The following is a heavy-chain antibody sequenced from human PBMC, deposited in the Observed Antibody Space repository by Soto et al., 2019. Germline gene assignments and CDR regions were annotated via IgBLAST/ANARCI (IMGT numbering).Heavy chain of an antibody. V-gene: IGHV4-59*01. CDR3: ASGRIGWVGGVTIHKMEI. D-gene: IGHD3-10*01. J-gene: IGHJ6*01. Sequence: SETLSLTCIGSGGSIGYYYWSWIRQPPGKGLEWIGYLYDSGSSNYNPSPKSRVTISVDTSKNQLSLKLASVTAGDTAVYYCASGRIGWVGGVTIHKMEIRGQGPTVTV. CDR2: LYDSGSS. CDR1: GGSIGYYY.